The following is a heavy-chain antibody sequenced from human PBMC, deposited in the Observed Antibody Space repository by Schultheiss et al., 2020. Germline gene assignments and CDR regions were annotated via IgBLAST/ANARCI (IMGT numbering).Heavy chain of an antibody. J-gene: IGHJ6*03. CDR2: IYSSGST. D-gene: IGHD6-13*01. CDR3: ARGGSSLYYMDV. CDR1: GGSISSYY. Sequence: SETLSLTCTVSGGSISSYYWSWIRQPAGKGLEWIGRIYSSGSTNYNPSLKSRVTISVDTSKNQFSLKLSSVTAADTAVYYCARGGSSLYYMDVWGKGTTVTVSS. V-gene: IGHV4-4*07.